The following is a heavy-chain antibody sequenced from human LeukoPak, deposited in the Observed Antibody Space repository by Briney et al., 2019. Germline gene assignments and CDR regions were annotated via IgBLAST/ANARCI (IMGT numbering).Heavy chain of an antibody. CDR2: ISRSGSTK. J-gene: IGHJ5*02. CDR1: GFTFSDYN. Sequence: GGSLRLSCAASGFTFSDYNMRWIRQAPGKGLEWVSSISRSGSTKYYADSVKGRFTISRDNAKNSLFLQMNSLRAEDTAVYYCAADDIYCSSTSCYTNWFDPWGQGTLVTVSS. V-gene: IGHV3-11*01. CDR3: AADDIYCSSTSCYTNWFDP. D-gene: IGHD2-2*02.